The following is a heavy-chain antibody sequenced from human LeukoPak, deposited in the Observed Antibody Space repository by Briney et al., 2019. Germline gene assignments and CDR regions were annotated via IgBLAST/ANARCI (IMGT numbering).Heavy chain of an antibody. CDR3: VRVYCSNGVCSPHGT. CDR1: GFTFSSYA. J-gene: IGHJ5*02. D-gene: IGHD2-8*01. Sequence: PGGSLRLSCSASGFTFSSYALHWVRQAPGKGLEYVSAISSNGGSTYYADSVKGRFTISRDNSKNTLYLQMSSLRAEDTAVYYCVRVYCSNGVCSPHGTWGQGTLVTVSS. CDR2: ISSNGGST. V-gene: IGHV3-64D*06.